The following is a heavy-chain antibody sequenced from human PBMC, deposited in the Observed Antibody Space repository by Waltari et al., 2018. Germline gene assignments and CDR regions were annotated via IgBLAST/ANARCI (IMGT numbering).Heavy chain of an antibody. J-gene: IGHJ4*02. CDR1: GGPISSGTCY. Sequence: QLQLQESGPGLVKPSETLSLTCTVPGGPISSGTCYWAWIRQPPGKGLEWIGIIYYRGNTYYRQSLKSRVTISVDTSKNQFSLKLSSVTAADTAVYYCARYYFGSGSSHFDYWGQGTLLTVSS. V-gene: IGHV4-39*01. CDR2: IYYRGNT. CDR3: ARYYFGSGSSHFDY. D-gene: IGHD3-10*01.